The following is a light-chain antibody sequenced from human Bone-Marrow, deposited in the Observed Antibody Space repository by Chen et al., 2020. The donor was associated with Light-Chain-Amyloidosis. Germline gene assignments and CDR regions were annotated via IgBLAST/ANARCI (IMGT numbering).Light chain of an antibody. J-gene: IGKJ2*01. Sequence: DIVMTQSPDSLAVSLGERATINCKSSQSVLYISKNKNYLAWYQQTSGQPPKLLIYWASTRESGVPDLFSGSESGTDFTLTISSLQAEDVAVYYCQQYYRTPQTFGQGTKLEIQ. CDR2: WAS. CDR3: QQYYRTPQT. V-gene: IGKV4-1*01. CDR1: QSVLYISKNKNY.